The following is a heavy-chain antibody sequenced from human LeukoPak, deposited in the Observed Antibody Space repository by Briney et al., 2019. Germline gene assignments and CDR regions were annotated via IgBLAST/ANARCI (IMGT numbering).Heavy chain of an antibody. CDR1: GFTFSSYS. D-gene: IGHD1-14*01. CDR3: ARGIRGGNRYVGY. J-gene: IGHJ4*02. V-gene: IGHV4-39*07. CDR2: IYYSGST. Sequence: PGGSLRLSCAASGFTFSSYSMNWVRQAPGKGLEWIGSIYYSGSTYYNPSLKSRVTISVDTSKNQFSLKLSSVTATDTAVYYCARGIRGGNRYVGYWGQGTLVTVSS.